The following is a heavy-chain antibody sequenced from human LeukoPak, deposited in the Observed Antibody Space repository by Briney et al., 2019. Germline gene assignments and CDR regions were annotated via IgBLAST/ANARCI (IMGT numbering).Heavy chain of an antibody. V-gene: IGHV3-23*01. CDR1: GFTLSSYT. J-gene: IGHJ4*02. CDR2: ISVSGNT. Sequence: GGSLRLSCAASGFTLSSYTMSWVRQAPGKGLEWVSAISVSGNTYHADSVKGRFTISRDSSKNTLYLQMNRLRAEDAAVYYCAKAPVTTCSGAYCYPFDYWGQGTLVTVSS. D-gene: IGHD2-21*01. CDR3: AKAPVTTCSGAYCYPFDY.